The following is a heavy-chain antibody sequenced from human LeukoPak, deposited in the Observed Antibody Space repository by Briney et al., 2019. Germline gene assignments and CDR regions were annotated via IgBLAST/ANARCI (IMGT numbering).Heavy chain of an antibody. J-gene: IGHJ4*02. V-gene: IGHV4-59*01. CDR1: GGSISSYY. CDR2: IYYSGST. CDR3: ARLTYYYDSSGYSRRFDY. Sequence: PSETLSLTCTVSGGSISSYYWSWIRQPPGKGLGWIGYIYYSGSTNYNPSLKSRVTISVDTSKNQFSLKLSSVTAADTAVYYCARLTYYYDSSGYSRRFDYWGQGSLVTVSS. D-gene: IGHD3-22*01.